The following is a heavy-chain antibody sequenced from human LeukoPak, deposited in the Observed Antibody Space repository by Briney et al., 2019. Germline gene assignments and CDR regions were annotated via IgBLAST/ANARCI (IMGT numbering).Heavy chain of an antibody. CDR2: IYYSGTT. Sequence: PSQTLSLTCTVSGGSISNGDYYWSWIRQPPGKGLEWIGYIYYSGTTYYNPSLQSRVIISVDTSKNQFSLKLSSVTAADTAVYYCARVLVDTAYDAFDIWGQGTMVTVSS. D-gene: IGHD5-18*01. V-gene: IGHV4-31*03. J-gene: IGHJ3*02. CDR3: ARVLVDTAYDAFDI. CDR1: GGSISNGDYY.